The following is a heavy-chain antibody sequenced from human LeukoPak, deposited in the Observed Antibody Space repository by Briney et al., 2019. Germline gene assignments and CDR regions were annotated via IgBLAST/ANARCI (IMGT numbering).Heavy chain of an antibody. D-gene: IGHD5-24*01. V-gene: IGHV4-38-2*02. J-gene: IGHJ5*02. CDR3: AKEYRNYNWWTFDP. Sequence: SETLSLTCTVSGYSISSGYYWGWIRQPPGKGLEWIGSIYHSGSTYYNPSLKSRVTISVDTSKNQFSLKLSSVTAADTAVYYCAKEYRNYNWWTFDPWGQGTLVTVSS. CDR2: IYHSGST. CDR1: GYSISSGYY.